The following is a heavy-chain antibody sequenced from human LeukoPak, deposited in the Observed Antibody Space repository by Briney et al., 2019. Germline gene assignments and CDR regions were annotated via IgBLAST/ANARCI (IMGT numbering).Heavy chain of an antibody. CDR2: FYYSGRT. Sequence: PSETLSLTCNVSGGSISTYFWSWIRQPPGKGLEWVGTFYYSGRTYYNPPLKSRVALSVDTSQNLFSLHLNSVTAADTAVYYCATLRRYGSGTNYPPGYFDYWGQGTLVSVSS. V-gene: IGHV4-59*04. J-gene: IGHJ4*02. CDR1: GGSISTYF. CDR3: ATLRRYGSGTNYPPGYFDY. D-gene: IGHD3-10*01.